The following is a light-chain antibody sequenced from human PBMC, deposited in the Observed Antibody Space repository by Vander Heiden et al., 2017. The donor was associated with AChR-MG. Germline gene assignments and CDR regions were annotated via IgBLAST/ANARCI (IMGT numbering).Light chain of an antibody. V-gene: IGKV3-15*01. CDR1: QSVSTN. J-gene: IGKJ2*01. CDR3: QQYNSWPYT. Sequence: DIVMTQSPAILSVSPGERATLSCRASQSVSTNLAWYQHKPGQAPRLLIYGASTRATGIPARFSGSGSGTEFTLTISSLQSEDFAVYYCQQYNSWPYTFGQGTKLEI. CDR2: GAS.